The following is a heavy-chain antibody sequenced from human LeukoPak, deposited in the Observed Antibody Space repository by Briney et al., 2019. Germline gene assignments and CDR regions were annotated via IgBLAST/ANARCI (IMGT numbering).Heavy chain of an antibody. CDR3: AKDTSGSTSYSYHYGMDV. CDR1: GFTFSSYA. D-gene: IGHD1-26*01. V-gene: IGHV3-23*01. Sequence: GGSLGLSCVISGFTFSSYAMSWVRQAPGKGLEWVSVISGSGGTTYYADSVKGRFTISRHNSKSTLYLQKNSLRAEDTAVYYCAKDTSGSTSYSYHYGMDVWGQGTTVTVSS. CDR2: ISGSGGTT. J-gene: IGHJ6*02.